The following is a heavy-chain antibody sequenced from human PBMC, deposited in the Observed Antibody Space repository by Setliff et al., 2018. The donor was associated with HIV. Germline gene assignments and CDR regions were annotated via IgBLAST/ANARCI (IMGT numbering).Heavy chain of an antibody. CDR1: GVSITSTNFY. V-gene: IGHV4-39*01. Sequence: SETLSLTCTVSGVSITSTNFYWGWIRQPPGKGLEWIGSISSGGNTYYNTSLKSRVTMSIDTSNNQFSLKLSSVTAADTSVYHCARLYLNTGGYWASTYRYLDLWGRGTLVTAPQ. CDR3: ARLYLNTGGYWASTYRYLDL. CDR2: ISSGGNT. D-gene: IGHD2-8*02. J-gene: IGHJ2*01.